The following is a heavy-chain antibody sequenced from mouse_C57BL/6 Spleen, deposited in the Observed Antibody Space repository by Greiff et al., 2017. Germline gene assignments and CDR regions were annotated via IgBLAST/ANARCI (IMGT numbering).Heavy chain of an antibody. D-gene: IGHD3-2*02. CDR3: ARSRDSSGYVKAY. CDR2: INPGSGGT. V-gene: IGHV1-54*01. J-gene: IGHJ3*01. Sequence: VQLQQSGAELVRPGTSVKVSCKASGYAFTNYLIEWVKQRPGQGLEWIGVINPGSGGTNYNEKFKGKATLTADKSSSTAYMQLSSLTSEDSAVYFCARSRDSSGYVKAYWGQGTLVTVSA. CDR1: GYAFTNYL.